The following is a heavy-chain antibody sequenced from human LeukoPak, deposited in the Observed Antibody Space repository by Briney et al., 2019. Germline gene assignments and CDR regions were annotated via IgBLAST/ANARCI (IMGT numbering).Heavy chain of an antibody. CDR3: ARLDYGVLDY. D-gene: IGHD4-17*01. CDR2: IYYSGST. V-gene: IGHV4-59*08. Sequence: SETLSLTCTVSGGSISSYYWSWIRQPPGKGLEWIGYIYYSGSTNYNPYLKSRVTISVDTSKNQFSLKLSSVTAADTAVYYCARLDYGVLDYWGQGTLVTVSS. CDR1: GGSISSYY. J-gene: IGHJ4*02.